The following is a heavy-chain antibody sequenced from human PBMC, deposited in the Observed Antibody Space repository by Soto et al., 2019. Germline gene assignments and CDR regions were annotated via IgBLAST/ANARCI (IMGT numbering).Heavy chain of an antibody. V-gene: IGHV6-1*01. D-gene: IGHD6-13*01. CDR1: GDSVSSNSAA. Sequence: QSQTLSLTCAISGDSVSSNSAAWNWIRQSPSRGLEWLGRTYYRSKWYNDYAVSVKSRMTINPDTSKNQFSLQLNSVTPEDTAVYYCASSSYSSSWYPNWFDPWGQGTLVTVSS. CDR2: TYYRSKWYN. CDR3: ASSSYSSSWYPNWFDP. J-gene: IGHJ5*02.